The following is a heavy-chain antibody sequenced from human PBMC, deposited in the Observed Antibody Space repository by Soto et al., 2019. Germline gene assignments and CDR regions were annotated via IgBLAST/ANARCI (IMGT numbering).Heavy chain of an antibody. CDR3: ARAWRYCSGGSCYWAFDY. CDR2: IIPIFGTA. J-gene: IGHJ4*02. Sequence: QVQLVQSGAEVKKPGSSVKVSCKASGGTFSSYAISWVRQAPGQGLEWMGGIIPIFGTANYAQKFQGRVTITADESTSTAYMELSSLRSEDTAVYYCARAWRYCSGGSCYWAFDYWGQVTLVTVSS. D-gene: IGHD2-15*01. V-gene: IGHV1-69*12. CDR1: GGTFSSYA.